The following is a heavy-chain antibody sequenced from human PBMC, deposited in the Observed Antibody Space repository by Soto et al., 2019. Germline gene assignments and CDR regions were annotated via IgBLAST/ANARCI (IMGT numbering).Heavy chain of an antibody. CDR3: ARGPVGGWLLWHYYYYGMDV. D-gene: IGHD3-3*01. J-gene: IGHJ6*02. CDR1: GYTFTSYG. V-gene: IGHV1-18*01. CDR2: ISAYNGNT. Sequence: ASVKVSCKASGYTFTSYGISWVRQAPGQGLEWMGWISAYNGNTNYAQKLQGRVTMTRNTSISTAYMELSSLRSEDTAVYYCARGPVGGWLLWHYYYYGMDVWGQGTTVTVSS.